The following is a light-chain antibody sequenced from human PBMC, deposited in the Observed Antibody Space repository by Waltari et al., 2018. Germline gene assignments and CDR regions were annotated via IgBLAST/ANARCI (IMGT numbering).Light chain of an antibody. CDR3: MQALQTPYS. CDR2: LGS. J-gene: IGKJ2*03. CDR1: QSLLHSNGYNY. Sequence: PLSLPVTPGEPASISCRSSQSLLHSNGYNYLDWYLQKPGQSPQLLIYLGSNRASGVPDRFSGSGSGTDFTLKISRVEAEDVGVYYCMQALQTPYSFGQGTKLEIK. V-gene: IGKV2-28*01.